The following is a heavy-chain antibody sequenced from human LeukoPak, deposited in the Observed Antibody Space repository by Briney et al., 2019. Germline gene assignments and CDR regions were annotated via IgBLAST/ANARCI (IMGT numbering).Heavy chain of an antibody. CDR3: AKSRVRGVIIFPFAY. CDR1: GLSFSSYA. D-gene: IGHD3-10*01. J-gene: IGHJ4*02. Sequence: GGSLRLSCAPSGLSFSSYAMSWVRQPPEEGLEWVSAIRGGGGSTYYADSVKGRFSLSINNSKNTLYLQMNSLRAEDTALYYCAKSRVRGVIIFPFAYWGQGTLVIVAS. CDR2: IRGGGGST. V-gene: IGHV3-23*01.